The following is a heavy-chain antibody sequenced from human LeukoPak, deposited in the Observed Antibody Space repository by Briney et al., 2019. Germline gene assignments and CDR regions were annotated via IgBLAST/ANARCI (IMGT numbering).Heavy chain of an antibody. CDR1: GFTLSNSW. Sequence: HPGGSLRLSCEASGFTLSNSWMHWVRQAPGKGLVWVSHIRSDGSTTVYADSVKDRFIISRDSAKNTLYLQMNSLSADDTAVYYCVRSSGWPDYWGQGTLVTVSS. D-gene: IGHD6-25*01. CDR2: IRSDGSTT. J-gene: IGHJ4*02. CDR3: VRSSGWPDY. V-gene: IGHV3-74*01.